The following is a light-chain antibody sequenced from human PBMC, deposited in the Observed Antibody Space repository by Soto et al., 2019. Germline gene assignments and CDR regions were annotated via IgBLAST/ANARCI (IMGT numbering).Light chain of an antibody. CDR3: QQYGSSPMYT. Sequence: EIVLTQSPGTLSLSPGERATLSCRASQSVSSSYLAWYQQKPGQAPRLLIYGASSRATGIPDRFSGSASGTDFTLTIIRLEHEDFAVYYCQQYGSSPMYTFGQGTKLEIK. J-gene: IGKJ2*01. CDR1: QSVSSSY. V-gene: IGKV3-20*01. CDR2: GAS.